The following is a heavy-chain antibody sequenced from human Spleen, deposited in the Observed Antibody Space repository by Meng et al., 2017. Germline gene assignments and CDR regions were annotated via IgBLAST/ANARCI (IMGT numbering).Heavy chain of an antibody. V-gene: IGHV6-1*02. CDR3: AREHSGGWDS. J-gene: IGHJ4*02. Sequence: QSGPGLVKPSPTLPLPCAISGDRVSSNSAAWNWIRQSPSRGLEWLGRTYYRSKWFNDYALSVKSRITINSDTSNNQFSLQLNSVTPEDTAVYYCAREHSGGWDSWGQGTLVTVSS. CDR1: GDRVSSNSAA. D-gene: IGHD6-19*01. CDR2: TYYRSKWFN.